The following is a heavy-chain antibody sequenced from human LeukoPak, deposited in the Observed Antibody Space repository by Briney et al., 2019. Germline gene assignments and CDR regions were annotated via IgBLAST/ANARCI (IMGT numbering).Heavy chain of an antibody. CDR1: GYTFTSYG. J-gene: IGHJ5*02. V-gene: IGHV1-18*01. Sequence: ASVKVSCKASGYTFTSYGINWVRQAPGQGLEWMGWISAYNGNTNYAQKLQGRVTMTTDTSTSTAYMELRSLRSDDTAVYYCARRVYYDSSGLNWFDPWGQGTLVTVSS. CDR2: ISAYNGNT. D-gene: IGHD3-22*01. CDR3: ARRVYYDSSGLNWFDP.